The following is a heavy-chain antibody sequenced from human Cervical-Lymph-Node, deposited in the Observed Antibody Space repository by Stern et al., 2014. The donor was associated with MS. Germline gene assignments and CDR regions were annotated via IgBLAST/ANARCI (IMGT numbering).Heavy chain of an antibody. Sequence: EVQLVESGGDLVQPGGSLRLSCAASGFTFSSYGLSWVRQAPGKGLEWGSVISGGGADTNYGDSVKGRFTISRDNSKNTLNLQMNSLRVEDTAVYYCARLSGSYDYYYFGLDIWGQGTTVTVSS. J-gene: IGHJ6*02. CDR3: ARLSGSYDYYYFGLDI. CDR1: GFTFSSYG. D-gene: IGHD1-26*01. V-gene: IGHV3-23*04. CDR2: ISGGGADT.